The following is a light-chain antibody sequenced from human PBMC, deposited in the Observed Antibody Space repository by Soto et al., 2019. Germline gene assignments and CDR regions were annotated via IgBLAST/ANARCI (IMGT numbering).Light chain of an antibody. J-gene: IGLJ2*01. V-gene: IGLV4-69*01. CDR1: SGHSSYA. Sequence: QLVLTQSPSASASLGASVKLTCTLSSGHSSYAIAWHQQQPERGPRYLIKVNSDGSHSKGDGIPDRFSGSSSGAERYLTISSLQSEDEADYYCQTWGTGIVVFGGGTKLTVL. CDR3: QTWGTGIVV. CDR2: VNSDGSH.